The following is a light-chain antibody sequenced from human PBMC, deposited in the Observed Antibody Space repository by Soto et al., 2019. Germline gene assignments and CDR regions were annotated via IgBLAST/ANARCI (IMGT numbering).Light chain of an antibody. V-gene: IGKV1-17*01. CDR3: QQYSDSSGA. CDR2: STS. J-gene: IGKJ5*01. CDR1: QGIGND. Sequence: DIQLTQSPSSLSASVGDRVTITCRASQGIGNDLGWYQQKPGKAPKRLIYSTSSLQSGVPSRFSGSGSGTEFSLTISSLQPDDFATYYCQQYSDSSGAFGQGTRLEIK.